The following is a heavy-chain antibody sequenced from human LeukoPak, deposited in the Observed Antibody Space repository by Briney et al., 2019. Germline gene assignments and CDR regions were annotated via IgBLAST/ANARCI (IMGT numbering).Heavy chain of an antibody. D-gene: IGHD6-19*01. CDR1: GFTFSSYA. Sequence: GGSLRLSCAASGFTFSSYAMSWVRQAPGKGLEWVSAISGSGGSTYYADSVKGRFTISRDNSKNTLYLQMNSLRAEDTAVYYCAKDRYSSGWYAGIDLDYWGQGTLVTVSS. V-gene: IGHV3-23*01. CDR2: ISGSGGST. J-gene: IGHJ4*02. CDR3: AKDRYSSGWYAGIDLDY.